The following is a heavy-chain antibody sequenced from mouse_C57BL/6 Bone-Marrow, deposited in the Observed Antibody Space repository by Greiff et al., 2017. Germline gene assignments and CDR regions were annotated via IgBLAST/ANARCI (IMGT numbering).Heavy chain of an antibody. V-gene: IGHV5-15*01. D-gene: IGHD2-14*01. CDR3: ARLGTSYYFDY. Sequence: EVQGVESGGGLVQPGGSLKLSCAASGFTFSDYGMAWVRQAPRKGPEWVAFISNLAYSIYYADTVTGRFTISRENAKNTLYLEMSSLRSEDTAMYYCARLGTSYYFDYWGQGTTRTVSS. CDR1: GFTFSDYG. CDR2: ISNLAYSI. J-gene: IGHJ2*01.